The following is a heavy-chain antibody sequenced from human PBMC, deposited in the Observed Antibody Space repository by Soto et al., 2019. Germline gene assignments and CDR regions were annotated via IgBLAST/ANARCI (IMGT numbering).Heavy chain of an antibody. CDR1: GGSISSGDYY. CDR3: ARVTVIFGVVYSMYNWFDP. J-gene: IGHJ5*02. CDR2: ISYSGSA. D-gene: IGHD3-3*01. Sequence: QVQLQESGPGLVKPSQTLFVTCTVSGGSISSGDYYWSWIRQPPGKGLEWIGYISYSGSAYYNPSLKSRVIISLETSKNQFSLKLSSVTAADTAVYYCARVTVIFGVVYSMYNWFDPWGQGTLVTVSS. V-gene: IGHV4-30-4*01.